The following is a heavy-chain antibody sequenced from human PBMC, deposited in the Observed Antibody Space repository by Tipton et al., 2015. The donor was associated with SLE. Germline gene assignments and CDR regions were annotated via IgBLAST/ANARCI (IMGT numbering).Heavy chain of an antibody. V-gene: IGHV3-7*03. J-gene: IGHJ4*02. CDR1: GFTFSSYW. D-gene: IGHD3-3*01. Sequence: SLRLSCAASGFTFSSYWMSWVRQAPGKGLEWVANIKQDGSEKYYVDSVKGRFTISRDNAKNSLYLQMNSLRAEDTAVYYCARVRDFWSGYLDYWGQGTLVTVSS. CDR3: ARVRDFWSGYLDY. CDR2: IKQDGSEK.